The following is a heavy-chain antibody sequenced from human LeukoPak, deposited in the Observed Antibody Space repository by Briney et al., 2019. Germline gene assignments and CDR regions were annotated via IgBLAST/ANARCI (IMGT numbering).Heavy chain of an antibody. V-gene: IGHV4-61*05. CDR3: ARGHGGSDY. J-gene: IGHJ4*02. Sequence: SETLSLTCTVSGGSISSSSYYWGWIRQPPGKGLECIGYIYYTGSTNYNPSLKSRVTISVDTSKNQFSLKLSSVTAADTAVYYCARGHGGSDYWGQGTLVTVSS. CDR2: IYYTGST. CDR1: GGSISSSSYY. D-gene: IGHD3-10*01.